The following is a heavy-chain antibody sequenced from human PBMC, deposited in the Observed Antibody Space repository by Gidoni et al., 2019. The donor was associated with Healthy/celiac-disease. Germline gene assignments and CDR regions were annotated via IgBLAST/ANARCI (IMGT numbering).Heavy chain of an antibody. Sequence: VQLLESGGGLVQPGGSLRLSCAASGFTFSSYAMSWVRQAPGKGLEWVSAISGSGGSTYYADYVKGRFTISRDNSKNTLYLQMNSLRAEDTAVYYCAKVGLQYYYYFDYWGQGTLVTVSS. CDR2: ISGSGGST. CDR1: GFTFSSYA. V-gene: IGHV3-23*01. J-gene: IGHJ4*02. D-gene: IGHD4-4*01. CDR3: AKVGLQYYYYFDY.